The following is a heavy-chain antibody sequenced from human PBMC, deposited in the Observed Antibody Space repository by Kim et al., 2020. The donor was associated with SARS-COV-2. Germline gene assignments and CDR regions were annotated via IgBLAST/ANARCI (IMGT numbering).Heavy chain of an antibody. D-gene: IGHD2-2*01. Sequence: PSLRRRVTMSVEASKNQFSLKLSSVTAADTAVYYCARVRVVVPAARNWFDPWGQGTLVTVSS. V-gene: IGHV4-31*02. CDR3: ARVRVVVPAARNWFDP. J-gene: IGHJ5*02.